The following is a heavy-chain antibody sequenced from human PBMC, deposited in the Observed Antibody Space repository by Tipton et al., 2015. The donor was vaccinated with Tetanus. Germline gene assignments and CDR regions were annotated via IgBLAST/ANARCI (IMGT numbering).Heavy chain of an antibody. CDR2: IYQSGST. CDR1: GGSVNSGSYY. V-gene: IGHV4-61*01. J-gene: IGHJ6*02. CDR3: ARDGPYYSDASNEYPFYGMDV. D-gene: IGHD3-22*01. Sequence: TLSLTCTVSGGSVNSGSYYWSWIRQPPGKGLEWIGYIYQSGSTSYSPSLESRIIISLDTSENQVFLRLSSVTAADTAEYYYARDGPYYSDASNEYPFYGMDVWGQGATVPVSS.